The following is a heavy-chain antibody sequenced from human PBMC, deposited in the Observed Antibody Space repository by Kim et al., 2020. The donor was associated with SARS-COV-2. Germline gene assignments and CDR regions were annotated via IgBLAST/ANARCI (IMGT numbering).Heavy chain of an antibody. D-gene: IGHD2-21*02. J-gene: IGHJ3*02. CDR2: K. CDR3: ARDGVTGAFDI. V-gene: IGHV3-33*01. Sequence: KYYADSVKGRFTISRDNSKNTLYLQMNSLRAEDTAVYYCARDGVTGAFDIWGQGTMVTVSS.